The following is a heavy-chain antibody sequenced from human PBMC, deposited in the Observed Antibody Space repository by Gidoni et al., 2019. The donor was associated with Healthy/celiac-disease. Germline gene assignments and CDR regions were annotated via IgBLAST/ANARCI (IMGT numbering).Heavy chain of an antibody. CDR3: ARVGPPREYYFDY. CDR2: IYHSGST. Sequence: QVQLQESGPGLVKPSETLSLTCAVSGYSISSGYSGGWIRQPPGKGLEWIGSIYHSGSTYYNPSLKSRVTISVDTSKNKFSLKLSSVTAADTAVYYCARVGPPREYYFDYWGQGTLVTVSS. CDR1: GYSISSGYS. D-gene: IGHD1-26*01. V-gene: IGHV4-38-2*01. J-gene: IGHJ4*02.